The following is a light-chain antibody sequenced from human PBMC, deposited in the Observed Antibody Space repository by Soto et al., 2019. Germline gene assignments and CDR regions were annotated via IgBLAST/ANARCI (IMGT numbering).Light chain of an antibody. V-gene: IGKV1-33*01. J-gene: IGKJ4*01. CDR2: DAS. Sequence: DIQMTQSPSSLSASVGDRVTITCQASQDISNYLNWYQQKPGKAPKLLIYDASNLETGVPSRFSGSGSGTDFTFTISSLQPEDIATYYCQQYDNLPHFGGGPRWRSN. CDR3: QQYDNLPH. CDR1: QDISNY.